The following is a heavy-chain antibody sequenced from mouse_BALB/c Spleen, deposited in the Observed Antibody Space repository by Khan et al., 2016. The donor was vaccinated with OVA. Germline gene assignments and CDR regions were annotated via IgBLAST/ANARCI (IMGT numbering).Heavy chain of an antibody. CDR3: ARTARIKY. J-gene: IGHJ2*01. Sequence: VQLKQSGPGLVKPSQSLSLTCTVTGYSITSGYGWNWIRQFPGNKLELMGYISYSGSTNYNPSLKSRISITRDTSKNPFFLQLNSVTTEDTATYYCARTARIKYWGQGTTLTVSS. CDR2: ISYSGST. D-gene: IGHD1-2*01. CDR1: GYSITSGYG. V-gene: IGHV3-2*02.